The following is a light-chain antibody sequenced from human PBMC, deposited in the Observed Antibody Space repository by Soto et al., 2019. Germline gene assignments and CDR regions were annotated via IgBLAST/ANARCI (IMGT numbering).Light chain of an antibody. CDR2: GAS. Sequence: DIVMTQSPATLSVAPAERVTFSCRASQGVSRKLAWYQHKPGQAPRLLISGASTGATGIPARFSGSGSGTEFTLTISSLQSEDCAIYYCQQSHTWPITFGGGTKVEIK. J-gene: IGKJ4*01. V-gene: IGKV3-15*01. CDR3: QQSHTWPIT. CDR1: QGVSRK.